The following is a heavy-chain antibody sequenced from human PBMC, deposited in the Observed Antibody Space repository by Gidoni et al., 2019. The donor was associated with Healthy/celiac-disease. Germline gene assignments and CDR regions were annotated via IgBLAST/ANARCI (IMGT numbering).Heavy chain of an antibody. CDR2: IWYDGSNK. CDR3: ARDGADGSGSYLGYFDY. Sequence: QVQLVESGGGVVKPGRALRLSCAAPGFSLCSYGMHWVRRDPVRGREWVAVIWYDGSNKYYADSVKGRVTISRDNSKNALYLQMNSLRAEDTAVYYCARDGADGSGSYLGYFDYWGQGTLVTVSS. J-gene: IGHJ4*02. V-gene: IGHV3-33*01. CDR1: GFSLCSYG. D-gene: IGHD3-10*01.